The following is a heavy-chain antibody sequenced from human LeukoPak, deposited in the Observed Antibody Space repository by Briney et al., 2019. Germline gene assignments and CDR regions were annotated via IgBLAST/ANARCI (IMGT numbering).Heavy chain of an antibody. D-gene: IGHD6-13*01. CDR3: VRFALTSSLDH. CDR1: GGTFSSYA. CDR2: IYPGYSDA. J-gene: IGHJ5*02. Sequence: ASVKVSCKASGGTFSSYAISWVRQVPGKGLEWMGLIYPGYSDAKYSPSFQGQVTLSVDASISTAYLQLSGLRASDTAIYYCVRFALTSSLDHWGQGTLVTVSS. V-gene: IGHV5-51*01.